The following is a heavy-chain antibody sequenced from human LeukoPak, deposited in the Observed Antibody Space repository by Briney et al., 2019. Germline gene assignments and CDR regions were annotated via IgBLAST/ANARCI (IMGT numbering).Heavy chain of an antibody. CDR3: ATPPDYYDSSGFITGAFDI. V-gene: IGHV3-48*03. CDR1: GFTFSSYE. J-gene: IGHJ3*02. Sequence: AGGSLRLSCAASGFTFSSYEMNWVRQAPGKGLEWVSYISSSGSTIYYADSVKGRFTISRDNAENSLYLQMNSLRAEDTAVYYCATPPDYYDSSGFITGAFDIWGQGTMVTVSS. CDR2: ISSSGSTI. D-gene: IGHD3-22*01.